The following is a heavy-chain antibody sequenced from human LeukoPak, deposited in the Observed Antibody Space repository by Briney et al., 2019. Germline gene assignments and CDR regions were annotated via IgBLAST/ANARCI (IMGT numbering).Heavy chain of an antibody. D-gene: IGHD1-26*01. CDR2: IKQDGSER. CDR1: GFTFSNYW. Sequence: GGSLSLSCAASGFTFSNYWMSWVRQAPGKGLEWVANIKQDGSERYYVDSVKGRFTISRDNAKNSLYLQMNSLRAEDTAVYYCARYGGSYYFDNWGQGTLVTVSS. V-gene: IGHV3-7*01. J-gene: IGHJ4*02. CDR3: ARYGGSYYFDN.